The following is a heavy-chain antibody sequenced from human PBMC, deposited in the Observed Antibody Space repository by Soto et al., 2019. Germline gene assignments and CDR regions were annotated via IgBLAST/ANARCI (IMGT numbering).Heavy chain of an antibody. D-gene: IGHD6-13*01. J-gene: IGHJ4*02. V-gene: IGHV4-39*01. CDR1: GGSISSSSYY. CDR2: IYYSGST. Sequence: QLQLQESGPGLVKPSETLSLTCTVSGGSISSSSYYWGWIRQPPGKGLEWIGSIYYSGSTYYNPSLKSRVTIAVDTSKNQFSLKLSSVTAADTAVYYCASLPSIAAAGTHYWALKYYFDYWGQGTLVTVSS. CDR3: ASLPSIAAAGTHYWALKYYFDY.